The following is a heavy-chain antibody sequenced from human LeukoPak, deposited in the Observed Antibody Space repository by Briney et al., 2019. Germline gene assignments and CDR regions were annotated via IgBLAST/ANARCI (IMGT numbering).Heavy chain of an antibody. V-gene: IGHV3-23*01. D-gene: IGHD1-20*01. CDR2: ISDTT. Sequence: GGSLRLSCAASGFPLSSYAMSWVRQAPGQGLEWVSSISDTTYCADSVKGRFTISRDNYKNTVYLQMNSLTTEDTAVYFCAKGQAITGRNFFDPWGQGTLVTVSS. CDR1: GFPLSSYA. J-gene: IGHJ5*02. CDR3: AKGQAITGRNFFDP.